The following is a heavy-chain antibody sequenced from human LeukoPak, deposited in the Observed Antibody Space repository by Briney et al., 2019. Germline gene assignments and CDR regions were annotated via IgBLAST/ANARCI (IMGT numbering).Heavy chain of an antibody. CDR3: ARELDYGDYVRAFDY. V-gene: IGHV3-30-3*01. Sequence: GGSLRLSCAASGFTFSSYAMHWVRQAPGKGLEWVAVISYDGSNKYYVDSVKGRFTISRDNSKNTLYLQMNSLRAEDTAVYYCARELDYGDYVRAFDYWGQGTLVTVSS. CDR2: ISYDGSNK. D-gene: IGHD4-17*01. J-gene: IGHJ4*02. CDR1: GFTFSSYA.